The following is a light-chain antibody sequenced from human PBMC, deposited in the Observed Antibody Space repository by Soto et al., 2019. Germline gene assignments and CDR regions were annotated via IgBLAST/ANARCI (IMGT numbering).Light chain of an antibody. V-gene: IGLV2-14*01. CDR3: SSYTSIITLYV. CDR1: SSDVGGYNY. J-gene: IGLJ1*01. Sequence: QSALTQPASVSGPPGQSITISCTGTSSDVGGYNYVSWYQQHPGKAAKLMIYEVSNRPSGVSNRFSGSKSGNTASLTISGLQAEDEADYYCSSYTSIITLYVFGSGTKVTVL. CDR2: EVS.